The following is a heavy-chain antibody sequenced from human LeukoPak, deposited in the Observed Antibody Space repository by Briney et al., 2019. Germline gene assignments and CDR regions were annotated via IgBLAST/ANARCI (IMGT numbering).Heavy chain of an antibody. D-gene: IGHD4-17*01. V-gene: IGHV4-59*01. J-gene: IGHJ4*02. CDR1: GGSISSYY. Sequence: SQTLSPACTLSGGSISSYYWSWIRQPPGQGLQWIGYIYYSGSTNYNPSLTSRVTISVDTSKNQFSLKLCFVIGADTAVYYCAGLTTLTTGNYFDYWGQGTLVTVSS. CDR2: IYYSGST. CDR3: AGLTTLTTGNYFDY.